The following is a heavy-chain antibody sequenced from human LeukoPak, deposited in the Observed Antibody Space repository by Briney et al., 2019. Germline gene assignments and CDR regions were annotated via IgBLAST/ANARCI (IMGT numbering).Heavy chain of an antibody. Sequence: ASVKVSCKASGYTFTSYDINWVRQATGQGLEWMGWMNPNSGNTGYAQKFQGRVTITRNTSISTAYMDLSSLRSDDTAVYYCARGGSPIFYYYIDVWGKGTTVTISS. CDR3: ARGGSPIFYYYIDV. J-gene: IGHJ6*03. D-gene: IGHD2-2*01. CDR1: GYTFTSYD. CDR2: MNPNSGNT. V-gene: IGHV1-8*03.